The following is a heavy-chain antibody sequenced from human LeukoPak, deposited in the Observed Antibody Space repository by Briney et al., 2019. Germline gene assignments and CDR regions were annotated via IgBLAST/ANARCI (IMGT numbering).Heavy chain of an antibody. Sequence: SGGSQRLLCGAWGFIYDRYDERWLRQARGEGVEWVSYITHNADKTSYADSVEGRFTISRDNPTNTLYMQMNSLRAEDTAVYYCARDSSGYQWGQGTLVTVSS. CDR1: GFIYDRYD. CDR3: ARDSSGYQ. D-gene: IGHD3-22*01. V-gene: IGHV3-23*01. J-gene: IGHJ4*02. CDR2: ITHNADKT.